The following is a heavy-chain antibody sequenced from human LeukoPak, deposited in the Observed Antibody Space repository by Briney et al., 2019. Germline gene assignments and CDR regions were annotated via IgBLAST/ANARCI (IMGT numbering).Heavy chain of an antibody. D-gene: IGHD3-9*01. CDR1: GGSISSGSYY. CDR2: IYTSGST. J-gene: IGHJ4*02. Sequence: PSQTLSLTCTVSGGSISSGSYYWSWIRQPAGKGLEWIGRIYTSGSTNYNPSLKSRVTMSVDTSKNQFSLKLSSVTAADTAVYYCARGKYVLRYFDYTQAFDYWGQGTLVTVSS. CDR3: ARGKYVLRYFDYTQAFDY. V-gene: IGHV4-61*02.